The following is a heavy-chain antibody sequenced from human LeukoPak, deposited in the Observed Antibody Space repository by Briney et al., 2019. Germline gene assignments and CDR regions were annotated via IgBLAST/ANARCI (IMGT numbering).Heavy chain of an antibody. V-gene: IGHV4-59*11. CDR3: ARDEGSPGALDL. J-gene: IGHJ5*02. Sequence: PSETLSLTCTVSGVSITSHFWSWIRQSPGQGLEWIGYAYFNGITNYNPSLKSRVTISVDTSKNQFSLRLSSVTAADTAVYYCARDEGSPGALDLWGQGTLVTVSS. CDR1: GVSITSHF. CDR2: AYFNGIT. D-gene: IGHD3-10*01.